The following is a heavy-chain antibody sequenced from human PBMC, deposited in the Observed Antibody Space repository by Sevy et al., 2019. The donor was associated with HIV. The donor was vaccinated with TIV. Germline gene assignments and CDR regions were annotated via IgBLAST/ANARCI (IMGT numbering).Heavy chain of an antibody. D-gene: IGHD2-2*01. J-gene: IGHJ4*02. CDR2: ISSSRSSI. V-gene: IGHV3-48*01. CDR3: ARGFCVSSSCSGSS. Sequence: GGSLRRSCAASGFTFSSYSMNWVRQAPRKGPEWVSSISSSRSSIYYADSVKGRFTISRANAKNSLYLQMDSLTAEDTAVYYCARGFCVSSSCSGSSWGQGTLVTVSS. CDR1: GFTFSSYS.